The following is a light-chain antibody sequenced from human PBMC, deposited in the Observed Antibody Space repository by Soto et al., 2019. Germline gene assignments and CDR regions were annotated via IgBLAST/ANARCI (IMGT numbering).Light chain of an antibody. Sequence: QSVMTQTPSASGSPGQSVTISCTGTSSDVGGYNYVSWYQQHPGKAPKLMIYEVSKRPSGVPDRFSGSKSRNTASLTVSGLQAEDEADYYCSSYAGSTYVFGTGTKVTVL. J-gene: IGLJ1*01. CDR2: EVS. CDR1: SSDVGGYNY. CDR3: SSYAGSTYV. V-gene: IGLV2-8*01.